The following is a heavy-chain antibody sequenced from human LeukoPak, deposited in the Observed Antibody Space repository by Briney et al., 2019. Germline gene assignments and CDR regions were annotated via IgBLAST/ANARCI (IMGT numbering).Heavy chain of an antibody. J-gene: IGHJ4*02. D-gene: IGHD1-26*01. Sequence: SSETLSLTCGVSGGSITSTNWGSWVRQPPGQGLEWIGEISLTGRTNYNPSLIGRVIMSLDESRNQLSLTLTSVTAADTAMYYCTRESGPYCPFGYWGQGTLVVVPS. CDR1: GGSITSTNW. CDR2: ISLTGRT. CDR3: TRESGPYCPFGY. V-gene: IGHV4-4*02.